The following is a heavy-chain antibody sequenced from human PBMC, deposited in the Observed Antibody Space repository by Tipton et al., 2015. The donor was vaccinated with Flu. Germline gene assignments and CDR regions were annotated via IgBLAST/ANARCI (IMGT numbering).Heavy chain of an antibody. J-gene: IGHJ4*02. Sequence: TLSLTCTVSGGSISSGSYYWSWIRQPAGKGLEWIGRIYTTGSTNYNPSLKSRVTISADTSKNKFSLELRSVTAADTAVYYCARISYYGSGDYYLDSCGQGTLVTVSS. CDR1: GGSISSGSYY. D-gene: IGHD3-10*01. V-gene: IGHV4-61*02. CDR3: ARISYYGSGDYYLDS. CDR2: IYTTGST.